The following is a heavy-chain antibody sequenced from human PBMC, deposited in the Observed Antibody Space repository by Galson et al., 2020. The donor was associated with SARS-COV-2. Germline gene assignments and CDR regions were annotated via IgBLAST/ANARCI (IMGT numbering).Heavy chain of an antibody. J-gene: IGHJ5*02. CDR3: ARSTNDYGGNSENWFDP. CDR1: GFTFSSYA. V-gene: IGHV3-30-3*01. Sequence: GGSLRLSCAASGFTFSSYAMHWVRQAPGKGLEWVAVISDDGSNKYYADSVKGRFNISRDNSNNTLYLQMNSLRAEDTAVYYCARSTNDYGGNSENWFDPWGQGTLVTVSS. CDR2: ISDDGSNK. D-gene: IGHD4-17*01.